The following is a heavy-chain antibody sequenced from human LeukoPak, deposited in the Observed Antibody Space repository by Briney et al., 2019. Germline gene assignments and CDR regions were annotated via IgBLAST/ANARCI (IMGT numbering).Heavy chain of an antibody. CDR3: ARSRIVATTHPYYFDF. CDR2: VFYSGTS. D-gene: IGHD5-12*01. J-gene: IGHJ4*02. Sequence: SXTTYXXXWIRQTPGKGLQWIGYVFYSGTSTYNPSLKSRVSVSVDTSKNQFSLKLRSVTAADTAIYYCARSRIVATTHPYYFDFWGRGTLVTVSS. V-gene: IGHV4-59*01. CDR1: SXTTYX.